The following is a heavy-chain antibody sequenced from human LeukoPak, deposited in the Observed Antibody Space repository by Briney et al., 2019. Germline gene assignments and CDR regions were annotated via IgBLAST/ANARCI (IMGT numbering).Heavy chain of an antibody. CDR2: ISGSAGDT. CDR1: GFTFYNYA. D-gene: IGHD2-15*01. Sequence: GGSLRLSCAASGFTFYNYAMSWVRQAPGKGLEWVSTISGSAGDTYYADSVKGRFSTSRDNSKITLYLQMNSLRVEDTAVYYCAKDYGDIPFDYWGQGTLVTVSS. CDR3: AKDYGDIPFDY. J-gene: IGHJ4*02. V-gene: IGHV3-23*01.